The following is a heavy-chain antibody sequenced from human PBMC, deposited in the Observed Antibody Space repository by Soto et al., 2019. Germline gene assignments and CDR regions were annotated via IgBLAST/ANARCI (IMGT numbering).Heavy chain of an antibody. V-gene: IGHV3-30-3*01. CDR3: ARDVYCSGGSCYWGEVDY. CDR1: GFTFSSYA. D-gene: IGHD2-15*01. CDR2: ISYDGSNK. Sequence: QVQLVESGGGVVQPGRSLRLSCAASGFTFSSYAMHWVRQAPGKGLEWVAVISYDGSNKYYADSVKGRFTISRDNSKNTLYLQMNSLRAEDTAVYYCARDVYCSGGSCYWGEVDYWGQGTLVNVSS. J-gene: IGHJ4*02.